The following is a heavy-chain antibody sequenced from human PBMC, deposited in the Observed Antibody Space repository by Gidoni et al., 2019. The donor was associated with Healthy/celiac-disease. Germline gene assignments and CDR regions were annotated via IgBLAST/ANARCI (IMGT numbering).Heavy chain of an antibody. D-gene: IGHD4-17*01. J-gene: IGHJ5*02. CDR1: GFSLSTSGMC. Sequence: QVTLRESGPALVKPTQTLTLTCTFSGFSLSTSGMCVSWIRQPPGKALEWLARIDWDDDKYYRTSLKTRLTISKDTSKNQVVLTMTNMDPVDTATYYCARTGYGDYVSSWFDPWGQGTLVTVSS. CDR3: ARTGYGDYVSSWFDP. V-gene: IGHV2-70*15. CDR2: IDWDDDK.